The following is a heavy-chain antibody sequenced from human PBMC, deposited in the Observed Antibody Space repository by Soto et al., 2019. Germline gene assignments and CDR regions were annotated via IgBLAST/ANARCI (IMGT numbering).Heavy chain of an antibody. CDR1: GGTFSSYS. CDR2: IIPIFGTA. CDR3: ARERGSSSWYYYGMDV. D-gene: IGHD6-13*01. V-gene: IGHV1-69*13. Sequence: SVKVSCKASGGTFSSYSISWVRQAPGQGLEWMGGIIPIFGTANYAQKFQGRVTITADESTSTAYMELSSLRSEDTAVYYCARERGSSSWYYYGMDVWGQGTTVTVSS. J-gene: IGHJ6*02.